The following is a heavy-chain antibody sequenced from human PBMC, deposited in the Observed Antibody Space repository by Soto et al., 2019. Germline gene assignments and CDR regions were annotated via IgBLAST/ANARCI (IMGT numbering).Heavy chain of an antibody. CDR1: GGSISSGGYY. V-gene: IGHV4-31*03. D-gene: IGHD2-15*01. Sequence: PSETLSLTCTVSGGSISSGGYYWSWVRQHPGKGLEWIGYIYYSGSTYYNPSLKSRVTISVDTSKNQFSLKLSSVTAADTAVYYCARGLLGGSDYYYYYGMDVWGQGTTVTVYS. J-gene: IGHJ6*02. CDR3: ARGLLGGSDYYYYYGMDV. CDR2: IYYSGST.